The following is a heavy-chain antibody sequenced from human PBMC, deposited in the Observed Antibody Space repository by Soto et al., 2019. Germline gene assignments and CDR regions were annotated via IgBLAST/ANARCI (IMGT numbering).Heavy chain of an antibody. CDR3: ARASYYYDKRTLGLFDY. CDR1: GGTFSSYA. V-gene: IGHV1-69*06. Sequence: QVQLVQSGAEVKKPGSSVKVSCKASGGTFSSYAISWVRQAPGQGLEWMGGIIPIFGTANYAQKVQGRVTITADKSTSTAYMELSSLRSEDTAVYYCARASYYYDKRTLGLFDYWGQGTLVTVSS. J-gene: IGHJ4*02. CDR2: IIPIFGTA. D-gene: IGHD3-22*01.